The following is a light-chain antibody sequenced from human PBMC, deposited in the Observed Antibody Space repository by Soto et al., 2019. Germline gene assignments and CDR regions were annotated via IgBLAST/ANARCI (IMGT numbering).Light chain of an antibody. CDR3: QQSFSTPRT. CDR2: AAS. CDR1: QTISNF. Sequence: DIQMTQSPSSLSAYVGDRVTITCRASQTISNFLNWYQQKPGKAPNLLIHAASGLQSGVPSRFSASGSGTDFTLNITSLQPEDFATYFCQQSFSTPRTFGQGTRVELK. J-gene: IGKJ1*01. V-gene: IGKV1-39*01.